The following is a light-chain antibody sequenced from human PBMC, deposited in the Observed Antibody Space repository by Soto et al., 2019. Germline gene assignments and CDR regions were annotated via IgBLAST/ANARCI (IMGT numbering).Light chain of an antibody. CDR2: EVS. CDR1: ISDIGSCKY. Sequence: QSALTQPASVSGSPGQSITISCTGTISDIGSCKYVSWFQHHPGKAPKLIIFEVSNRPSGVSDRFSGFKSANTAYLTISGVQPEDEADYHCSSSTTNKTVVFGGGTKLTVL. CDR3: SSSTTNKTVV. V-gene: IGLV2-14*01. J-gene: IGLJ2*01.